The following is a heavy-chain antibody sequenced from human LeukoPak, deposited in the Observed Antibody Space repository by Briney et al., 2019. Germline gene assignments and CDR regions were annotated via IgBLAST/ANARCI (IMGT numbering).Heavy chain of an antibody. V-gene: IGHV5-51*01. CDR2: TYPGDSDT. Sequence: GESLKISCKGSGYSFTSYWIGWVRQMPGKGLEWMGITYPGDSDTRYSPSFEGQVTISADKSISTAYLQWSSLKASDTAMYYCVSAPTYSTTWYSDYWDQGTLVSVSS. CDR3: VSAPTYSTTWYSDY. CDR1: GYSFTSYW. D-gene: IGHD6-13*01. J-gene: IGHJ4*02.